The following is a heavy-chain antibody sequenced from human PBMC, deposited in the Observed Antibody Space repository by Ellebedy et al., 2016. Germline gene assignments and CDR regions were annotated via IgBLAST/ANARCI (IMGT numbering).Heavy chain of an antibody. V-gene: IGHV4-59*01. D-gene: IGHD2-2*01. CDR1: GGSISSYY. J-gene: IGHJ6*02. Sequence: GSLRLXCTVSGGSISSYYWSWIRQPPGKGLEWIGYIYYSGSTNYNPSLKSRVTISVDTSKNQFSLKLSSVTAADTAVYYCARSGDIVVDYGMDVWGQGTTVTVSS. CDR3: ARSGDIVVDYGMDV. CDR2: IYYSGST.